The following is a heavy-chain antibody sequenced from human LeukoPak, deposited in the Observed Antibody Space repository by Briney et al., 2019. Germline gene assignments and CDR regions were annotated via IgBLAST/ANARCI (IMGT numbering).Heavy chain of an antibody. CDR3: ASTGTVDYDFWSGYYPSS. CDR1: GGFISSSSYY. D-gene: IGHD3-3*01. CDR2: IYYSGST. V-gene: IGHV4-39*01. Sequence: ALETLSLTCTVSGGFISSSSYYWGWIRQPPGKGLEWIGSIYYSGSTYYNPSLKSRVTISVDTSKNQFSLKLSSVTAADTAVYYCASTGTVDYDFWSGYYPSSWGQGTLVTVSS. J-gene: IGHJ5*02.